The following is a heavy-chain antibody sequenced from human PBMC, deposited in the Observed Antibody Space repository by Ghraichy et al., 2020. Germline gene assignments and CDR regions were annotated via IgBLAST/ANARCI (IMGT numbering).Heavy chain of an antibody. V-gene: IGHV1-18*01. CDR3: ARASSSYDFWSGYPYPDAFDI. CDR2: ISAYNGNT. J-gene: IGHJ3*02. CDR1: GYTFTSYG. Sequence: ASVKVSCKASGYTFTSYGISWVRQAPGQGLEWMGWISAYNGNTNYAQKLQGRVTMTTDTSTSTAYMELRSLRSDDTAVYYCARASSSYDFWSGYPYPDAFDIWGQGTMGTVSS. D-gene: IGHD3-3*01.